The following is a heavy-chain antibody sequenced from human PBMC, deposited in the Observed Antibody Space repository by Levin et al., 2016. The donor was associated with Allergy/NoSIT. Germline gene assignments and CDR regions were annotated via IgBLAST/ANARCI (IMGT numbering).Heavy chain of an antibody. CDR1: GGSVSSGSYY. D-gene: IGHD3-10*01. V-gene: IGHV4-39*01. CDR2: IYYSGST. CDR3: ATQHVLLWFGESLPQTYGMDV. J-gene: IGHJ6*02. Sequence: SETLSLTCTVSGGSVSSGSYYWGWIRQPPGKGLEWIGSIYYSGSTYYNPSLKSRVTISVDTSKNQFSLKLSSVTAADTAVYYCATQHVLLWFGESLPQTYGMDVWGQGTTVTVSS.